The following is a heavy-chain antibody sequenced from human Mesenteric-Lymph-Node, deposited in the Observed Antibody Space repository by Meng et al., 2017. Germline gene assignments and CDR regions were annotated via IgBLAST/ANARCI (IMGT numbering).Heavy chain of an antibody. J-gene: IGHJ4*02. Sequence: QVQLQESGPGLVKPSDTLSLTCAVSGYSISSTNWWGWIRQPPGKGLEWIGYIYYSGSTSYNPSLKSRVTMSVDTSKNQFSLNLNSVTAVDTAVYYCASSDYYRSDYWGQRTLVTVSS. V-gene: IGHV4-28*01. D-gene: IGHD3-22*01. CDR1: GYSISSTNW. CDR2: IYYSGST. CDR3: ASSDYYRSDY.